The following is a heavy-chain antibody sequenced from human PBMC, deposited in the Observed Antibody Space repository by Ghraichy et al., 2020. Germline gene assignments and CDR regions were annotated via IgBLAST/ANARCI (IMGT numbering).Heavy chain of an antibody. D-gene: IGHD6-19*01. CDR3: VKSMAVAGRSVYFYGLDV. CDR1: GINFSNYA. V-gene: IGHV3-23*01. CDR2: ISGGGIST. Sequence: GGSLRLSCAGSGINFSNYAMSWVRQAPGKGLEWVSGISGGGISTYYADSVKGRFTISRDNSKSALYLQMNTLRADDTAVYYCVKSMAVAGRSVYFYGLDVWGQGTTVTVSS. J-gene: IGHJ6*02.